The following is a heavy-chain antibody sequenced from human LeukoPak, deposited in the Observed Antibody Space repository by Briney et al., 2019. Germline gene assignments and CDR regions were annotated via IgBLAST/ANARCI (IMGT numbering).Heavy chain of an antibody. CDR3: ATGGQVSGYSYYFDY. CDR2: IYSGGST. V-gene: IGHV3-66*02. D-gene: IGHD3-22*01. CDR1: GFTVSNNY. Sequence: GGSLRLSCAASGFTVSNNYMSWVRQAPGKGLEWVSVIYSGGSTYYADSVKGRFTISRDNSKNTLYLQMNSLRVEDTAVYYCATGGQVSGYSYYFDYWGQGTLVTVSS. J-gene: IGHJ4*02.